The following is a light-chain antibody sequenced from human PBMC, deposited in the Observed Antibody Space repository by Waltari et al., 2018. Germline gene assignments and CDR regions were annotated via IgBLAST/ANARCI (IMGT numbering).Light chain of an antibody. CDR2: GAS. V-gene: IGKV3-20*01. J-gene: IGKJ2*01. CDR1: QSVTSSY. Sequence: EIVLTQSPGPLSLSPGERATLSCRASQSVTSSYLAWYQQKPGQAPRLLIYGASSRATGIPDRVSGSGSGTDFTLTISRLEPEDFAVYYCQQYGSSPYTFGQGTKLEI. CDR3: QQYGSSPYT.